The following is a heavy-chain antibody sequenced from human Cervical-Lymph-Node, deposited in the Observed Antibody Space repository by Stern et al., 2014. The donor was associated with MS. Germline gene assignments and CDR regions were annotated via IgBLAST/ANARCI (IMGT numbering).Heavy chain of an antibody. Sequence: VQLVESGAEVKKPGSSVKVSCKASGGTFNNHVISWVRQARGQGLEWMGGIDPLFGTTDYARKFQGRVTIAAVKSTSTVHMVLSSLNREDTGIYYCANRDMGYTYGRHDYWGQGTLVTVSS. V-gene: IGHV1-69*06. CDR2: IDPLFGTT. D-gene: IGHD5-12*01. CDR1: GGTFNNHV. CDR3: ANRDMGYTYGRHDY. J-gene: IGHJ4*02.